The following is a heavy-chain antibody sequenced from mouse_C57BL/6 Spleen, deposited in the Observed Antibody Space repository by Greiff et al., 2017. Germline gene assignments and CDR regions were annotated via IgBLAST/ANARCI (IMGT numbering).Heavy chain of an antibody. CDR2: IWSGGST. J-gene: IGHJ2*01. Sequence: QVQLKESGPGLVQPSQSLSITCTVSGFSLTSYGVHWVRQSPGKGLEWLGVIWSGGSTDYNAAFISRLSISKDNSKSQVFFKMNSLQADDTAIYYCARNSYDYEGFYFDYWGQGTTLTVSS. V-gene: IGHV2-2*01. CDR1: GFSLTSYG. D-gene: IGHD2-4*01. CDR3: ARNSYDYEGFYFDY.